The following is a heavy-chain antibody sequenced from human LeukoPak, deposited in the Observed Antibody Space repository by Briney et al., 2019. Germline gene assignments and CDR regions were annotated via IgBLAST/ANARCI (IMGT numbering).Heavy chain of an antibody. CDR3: ARGPYAFDI. Sequence: SETLALTCTVSGGSISSYYWSWIRQPPGKGLKWIGHIYYSGSTNYNPSLKSRVTISVDTSKNQLSLRLSSVTAADTAVYYCARGPYAFDIWGQGTMVTVFS. V-gene: IGHV4-59*08. CDR1: GGSISSYY. CDR2: IYYSGST. J-gene: IGHJ3*02.